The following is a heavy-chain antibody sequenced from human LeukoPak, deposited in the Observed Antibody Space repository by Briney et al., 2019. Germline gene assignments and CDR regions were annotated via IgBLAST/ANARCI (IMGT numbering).Heavy chain of an antibody. CDR3: AREGSYGGKGAY. J-gene: IGHJ4*02. D-gene: IGHD4-23*01. CDR1: GGSINGGGHY. Sequence: SETLSLTCTVSGGSINGGGHYWSWIRQHPGKGLEWIGYIYYNGNTYYNPSLKSRVTISVDTSKNQFSLNLNSVTPADTAVYCCAREGSYGGKGAYWGQGTLVTVSS. CDR2: IYYNGNT. V-gene: IGHV4-31*03.